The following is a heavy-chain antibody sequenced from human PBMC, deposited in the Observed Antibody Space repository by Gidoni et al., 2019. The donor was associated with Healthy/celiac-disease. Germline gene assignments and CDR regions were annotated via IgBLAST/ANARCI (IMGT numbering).Heavy chain of an antibody. CDR3: ARAPPTSYAFDI. J-gene: IGHJ3*02. CDR1: GFPFSSYA. V-gene: IGHV3-30-3*01. CDR2: ISYDGSNK. D-gene: IGHD1-26*01. Sequence: QVQLVESGGGVVQPGRSLRLSCAASGFPFSSYAMHWVRQAPGKGLEGVAFISYDGSNKYYADSVKGRFTISRDNSKNTLYLQMNSLRAEDTAVYYCARAPPTSYAFDIWGQGTMVTVSS.